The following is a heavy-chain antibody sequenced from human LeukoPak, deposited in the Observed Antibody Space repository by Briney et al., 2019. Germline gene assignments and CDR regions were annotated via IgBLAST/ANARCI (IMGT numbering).Heavy chain of an antibody. Sequence: GGSLRLSCAASGFTFDDYAMPWVRQAPGKGLEWVSGISWNSGSIGYADSVKGRFTISRDNAKNSLYLQMNSLRAEDTALYYCARPTNGLLDYWGQGTLVTVSS. V-gene: IGHV3-9*01. CDR2: ISWNSGSI. CDR1: GFTFDDYA. CDR3: ARPTNGLLDY. J-gene: IGHJ4*02.